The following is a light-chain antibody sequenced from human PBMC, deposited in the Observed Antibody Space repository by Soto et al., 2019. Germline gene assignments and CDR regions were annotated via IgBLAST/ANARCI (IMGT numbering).Light chain of an antibody. CDR1: QSISSW. CDR3: QQYNSYPVT. Sequence: DIPMTQSPPTLSASVGDRVTITCRASQSISSWLAWYQQKPGKAPNFLIHKASSLETGVPSRFSGSGSGTEFTLTISSLQPDDFATYYCQQYNSYPVTFGGGTKVEI. J-gene: IGKJ4*01. V-gene: IGKV1-5*03. CDR2: KAS.